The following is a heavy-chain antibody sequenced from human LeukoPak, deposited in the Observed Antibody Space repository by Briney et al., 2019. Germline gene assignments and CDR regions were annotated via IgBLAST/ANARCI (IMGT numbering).Heavy chain of an antibody. CDR3: AKVAKYYYGSETYYFFEH. D-gene: IGHD3-10*01. Sequence: AGGSLRLSCAASGFTFDDYAMHWVRQAPGKGLEWVSGISWNSGSIGYADSVKGRFTISRDNAKNSLYLQMNSLRAEDAALYYCAKVAKYYYGSETYYFFEHWGQGTPVTASS. V-gene: IGHV3-9*01. CDR1: GFTFDDYA. CDR2: ISWNSGSI. J-gene: IGHJ4*02.